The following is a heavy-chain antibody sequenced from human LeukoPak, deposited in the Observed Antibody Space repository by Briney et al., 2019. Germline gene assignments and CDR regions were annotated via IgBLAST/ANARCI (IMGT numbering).Heavy chain of an antibody. J-gene: IGHJ4*02. CDR3: ARGSLVVIDY. Sequence: PGGSLRLSCAASGFTFSSYEMNWVRQAPGKGLEWVSYISSSGSTIYYADSVKGRFTISRDNAKNSLYLQMNSLRAEDTAVYYCARGSLVVIDYWGQGTLVTVSS. CDR1: GFTFSSYE. CDR2: ISSSGSTI. V-gene: IGHV3-48*03. D-gene: IGHD3-22*01.